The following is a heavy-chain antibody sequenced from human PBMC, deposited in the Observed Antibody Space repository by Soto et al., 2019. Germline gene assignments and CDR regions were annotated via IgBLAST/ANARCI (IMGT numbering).Heavy chain of an antibody. CDR3: ARRYYYDRIGYYYFDY. Sequence: QVQLQESGPGLVKPSQTLSLTCTVSGGSISSGGYYWNWIRQHPGKGLEWIGYIYHSWSTYYNPSLKSRVTISMDTSKNQFALELSSVTAADTAVYYCARRYYYDRIGYYYFDYWGQGTLLTVSS. CDR1: GGSISSGGYY. V-gene: IGHV4-31*03. CDR2: IYHSWST. J-gene: IGHJ4*02. D-gene: IGHD3-22*01.